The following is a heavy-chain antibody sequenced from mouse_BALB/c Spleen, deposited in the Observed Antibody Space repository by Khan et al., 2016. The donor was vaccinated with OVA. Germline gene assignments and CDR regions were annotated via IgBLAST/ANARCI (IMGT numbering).Heavy chain of an antibody. V-gene: IGHV2-2*02. CDR2: IWSAGST. CDR1: GFSLPNYS. CDR3: ARRGYDYGRGALFAY. J-gene: IGHJ3*01. Sequence: QVQLKQSGPGLVQPSQSLSITCTVSGFSLPNYSVHWVRQSPGKGLEWLGVIWSAGSTDYNEAYISRLTISTDNSRSQVFVKMNNLQPNDTAIYYCARRGYDYGRGALFAYWGQGTLVTVSA. D-gene: IGHD2-4*01.